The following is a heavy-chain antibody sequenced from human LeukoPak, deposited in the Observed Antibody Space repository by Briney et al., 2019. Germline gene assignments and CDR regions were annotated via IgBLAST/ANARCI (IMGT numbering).Heavy chain of an antibody. Sequence: GGSLRLSCVASGLTFRDAWMTWVRQAPGKGPEGVGHIKSKVNGGTSDYAAPVKGRFTISRDDSRNTLYLQMDSLKTDDTAVYYCTKDVPFTGGGAIVYWGQGTPVTVSS. CDR2: IKSKVNGGTS. V-gene: IGHV3-15*01. CDR3: TKDVPFTGGGAIVY. D-gene: IGHD3-16*02. CDR1: GLTFRDAW. J-gene: IGHJ4*02.